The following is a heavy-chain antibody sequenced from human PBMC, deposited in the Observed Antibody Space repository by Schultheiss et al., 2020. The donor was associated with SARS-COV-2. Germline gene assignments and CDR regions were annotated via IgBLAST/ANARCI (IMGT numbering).Heavy chain of an antibody. CDR3: ARDTVDWNSNFDC. Sequence: GGSLRLSCAASGFTFSSYWMSWVRQAPGKGLEWVANIKQDGSEKYYVDSVKGRFTISRDNAKNSLYLQMNSLRAEDTAVYYCARDTVDWNSNFDCWGQGTLVTVSS. J-gene: IGHJ4*02. V-gene: IGHV3-7*01. D-gene: IGHD1-7*01. CDR1: GFTFSSYW. CDR2: IKQDGSEK.